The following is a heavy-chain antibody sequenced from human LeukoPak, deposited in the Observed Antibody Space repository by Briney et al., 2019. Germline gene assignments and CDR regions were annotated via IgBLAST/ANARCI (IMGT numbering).Heavy chain of an antibody. V-gene: IGHV1-18*01. D-gene: IGHD3-3*01. CDR2: ISAYNGNT. CDR3: ARDMFLYDFWSGPMYYFDY. Sequence: ASVKVSCKASGYTFTIYGISWVRQAPGQGLEWMGWISAYNGNTNYAQKLQGRVTMTTDTSTSTAYMELRSLRSDDTAVYYCARDMFLYDFWSGPMYYFDYWGQGTLVTVSS. J-gene: IGHJ4*02. CDR1: GYTFTIYG.